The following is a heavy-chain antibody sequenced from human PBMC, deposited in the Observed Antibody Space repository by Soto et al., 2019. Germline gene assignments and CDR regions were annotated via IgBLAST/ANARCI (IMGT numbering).Heavy chain of an antibody. J-gene: IGHJ4*02. CDR3: AIFSGSVSG. Sequence: ASVKVSCKASGYTFTRYTMYWVRQAPGQRLECMGWINAGNDNIKYSQKFQGRVTITTDTSASTAYMDLTSLRSEDTAVYCCAIFSGSVSGWGQGTLVTVSS. CDR1: GYTFTRYT. CDR2: INAGNDNI. V-gene: IGHV1-3*01. D-gene: IGHD3-10*01.